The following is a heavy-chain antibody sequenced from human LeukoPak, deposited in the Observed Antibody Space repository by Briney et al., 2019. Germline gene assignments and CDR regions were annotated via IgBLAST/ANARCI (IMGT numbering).Heavy chain of an antibody. CDR1: GYTLTELS. J-gene: IGHJ4*02. D-gene: IGHD3-9*01. CDR3: ARETLYYDILTGYPDY. CDR2: FDPEDGET. Sequence: ASVKVSCKVSGYTLTELSMHWVRQAPGKGLEWMGGFDPEDGETIYAQKFQGRVTMTEDTSTDTAYMELRSLRSDDTAVYYCARETLYYDILTGYPDYWGQGTLVTVSS. V-gene: IGHV1-24*01.